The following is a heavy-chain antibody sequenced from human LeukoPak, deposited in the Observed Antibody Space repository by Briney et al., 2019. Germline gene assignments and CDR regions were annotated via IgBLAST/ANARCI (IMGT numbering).Heavy chain of an antibody. J-gene: IGHJ6*03. Sequence: GGSLRLSCAASGFTFSSYGMSWVRQAPGKGLEWVSAISGSGGSTYYADSVKGRFTISRDNAKNSLYLQMNSLRAEDTAVYYCARDETTVDYYYMDVWGKGTTVTISS. CDR2: ISGSGGST. V-gene: IGHV3-23*01. CDR3: ARDETTVDYYYMDV. CDR1: GFTFSSYG. D-gene: IGHD4-11*01.